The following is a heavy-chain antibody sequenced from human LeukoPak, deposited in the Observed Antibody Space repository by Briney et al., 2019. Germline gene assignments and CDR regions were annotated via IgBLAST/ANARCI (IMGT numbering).Heavy chain of an antibody. J-gene: IGHJ3*02. Sequence: AGSLTLSCAASGFTFSSYGMHWVRQAPGKGLEWVAVTWYDGSNKYYADSVKGRFTISRDNPKNTLYLQMNSLRVEDTAVYYCARVHWGNYYLNAFDIWGQGTMVTVSS. V-gene: IGHV3-33*01. CDR3: ARVHWGNYYLNAFDI. CDR1: GFTFSSYG. CDR2: TWYDGSNK. D-gene: IGHD3-10*01.